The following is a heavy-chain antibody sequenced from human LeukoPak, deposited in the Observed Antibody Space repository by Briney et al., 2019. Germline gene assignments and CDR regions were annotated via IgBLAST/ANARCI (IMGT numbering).Heavy chain of an antibody. CDR2: FDPEDGET. V-gene: IGHV1-24*01. CDR3: ARGKTMVYCGGDCYRFDN. D-gene: IGHD2-21*02. Sequence: ASVKVSCKVSGYTLTELPMHWVRQAPGKGLEWMGGFDPEDGETIYAQKFQGRVTMTEDTSTDTAYMELSRLLSGDTAVYYCARGKTMVYCGGDCYRFDNWGQGTLVTVSS. CDR1: GYTLTELP. J-gene: IGHJ4*02.